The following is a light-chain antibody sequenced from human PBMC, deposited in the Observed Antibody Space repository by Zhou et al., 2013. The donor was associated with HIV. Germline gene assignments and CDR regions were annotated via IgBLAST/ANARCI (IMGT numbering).Light chain of an antibody. CDR2: SAS. J-gene: IGKJ1*01. CDR1: QGISSA. Sequence: DIQMTQSPSSLSASVGDRVTITCRASQGISSALAWYQHSPGRAPTLLIYSASTLASGVPTRFSGSGSGTDFTLSIRNLQPEDAATYYCQKYNTGPRTFGQGTRVE. V-gene: IGKV1-27*01. CDR3: QKYNTGPRT.